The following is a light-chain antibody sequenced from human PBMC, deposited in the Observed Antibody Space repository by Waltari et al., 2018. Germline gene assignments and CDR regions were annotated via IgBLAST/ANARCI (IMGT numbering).Light chain of an antibody. J-gene: IGKJ4*01. CDR3: QQLKNSPLT. CDR2: AAS. CDR1: QDITSF. Sequence: SVGDRVTITCRASQDITSFLAWYQQKPGKAPKLLIFAASTLQGGVPSRFSGSGSGTEFTLTISSLLPEDFATYYCQQLKNSPLTFGGGTKVEIK. V-gene: IGKV1-9*01.